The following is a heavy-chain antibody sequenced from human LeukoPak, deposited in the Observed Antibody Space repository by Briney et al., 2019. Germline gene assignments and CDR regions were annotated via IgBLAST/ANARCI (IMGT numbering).Heavy chain of an antibody. CDR1: GYTFTGYY. V-gene: IGHV1-2*02. Sequence: GASVKVSCKASGYTFTGYYMHWVRQAPGQGLEWMGWIKPNRGGTNYAQKFQGRVTMTRDTSISTAYMEMSRLTSDDTALYYCARAAGYGSSWYIDYWGQGTLVTVSS. CDR2: IKPNRGGT. CDR3: ARAAGYGSSWYIDY. D-gene: IGHD6-13*01. J-gene: IGHJ4*02.